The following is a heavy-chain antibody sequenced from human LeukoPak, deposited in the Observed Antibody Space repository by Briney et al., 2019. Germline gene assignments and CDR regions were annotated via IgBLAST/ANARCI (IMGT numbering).Heavy chain of an antibody. D-gene: IGHD3/OR15-3a*01. V-gene: IGHV4-4*07. J-gene: IGHJ3*02. Sequence: SETLSLTCSVSGGSISGYYWSWFRQPAGKGLEWIGRIYTSGSTNYNPSLKSRVNMSVDMSKNQFSLKLSSVTAADTSVYYCAIVQKERSWNDFDVFDIWGQGTMVTVSS. CDR2: IYTSGST. CDR1: GGSISGYY. CDR3: AIVQKERSWNDFDVFDI.